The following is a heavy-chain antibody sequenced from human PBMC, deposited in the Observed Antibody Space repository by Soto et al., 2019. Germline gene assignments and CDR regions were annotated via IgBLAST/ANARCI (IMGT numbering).Heavy chain of an antibody. CDR2: IYYSGST. CDR3: ARERYYGSGSYYTHYFDY. CDR1: GGSISSGGYY. V-gene: IGHV4-31*02. Sequence: SETLSLTCTVSGGSISSGGYYWSWIRQHPGKGLEWIGYIYYSGSTYYNPSLKSRVTISVDTSKNQFSLKLSSVTAADTAVYYCARERYYGSGSYYTHYFDYWGQGTLVTVSS. J-gene: IGHJ4*02. D-gene: IGHD3-10*01.